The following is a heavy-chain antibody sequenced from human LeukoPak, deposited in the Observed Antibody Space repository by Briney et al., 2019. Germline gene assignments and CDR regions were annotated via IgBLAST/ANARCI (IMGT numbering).Heavy chain of an antibody. Sequence: GWSLRVSCAASGFTFSSYEMNWVRQAPGRGLAWVSYISSSGSAIYYADSVKGRCTISRDNSKNTLYLQMNSPRAEATAVYYCGRDSWITRLAAGSFDYWGQGTLVTVSS. CDR1: GFTFSSYE. V-gene: IGHV3-48*03. CDR2: ISSSGSAI. J-gene: IGHJ4*02. D-gene: IGHD3-10*02. CDR3: GRDSWITRLAAGSFDY.